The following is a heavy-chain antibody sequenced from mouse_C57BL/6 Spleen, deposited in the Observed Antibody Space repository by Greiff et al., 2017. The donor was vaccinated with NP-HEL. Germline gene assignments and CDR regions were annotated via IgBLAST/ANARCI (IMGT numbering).Heavy chain of an antibody. D-gene: IGHD2-2*01. J-gene: IGHJ1*03. CDR2: ISSGSSTI. Sequence: DVKLVESGGGLVKPGGSLKLSCAASGFTFSDYGMHWVRQAPEKGLEWVAYISSGSSTIYYADTVKGRFTISRDNAKNTLFLQMTSLRSEDTAMYYGATGDYGYDGDWYFDVWGTGTTVTVSS. V-gene: IGHV5-17*01. CDR1: GFTFSDYG. CDR3: ATGDYGYDGDWYFDV.